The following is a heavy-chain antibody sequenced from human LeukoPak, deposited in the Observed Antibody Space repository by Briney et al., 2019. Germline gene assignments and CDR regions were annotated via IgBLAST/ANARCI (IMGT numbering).Heavy chain of an antibody. CDR1: GGSISSYY. V-gene: IGHV4-59*01. J-gene: IGHJ4*02. Sequence: SETLSLTCTVSGGSISSYYWSWIRQPPGKGLEWIGYIYYSGSTNYNPSLKSRVTISVDTSKNQFSLKLSSVTAADTAVYYCARGGGWSGSRVSFDYWGQGTLVTVSS. CDR2: IYYSGST. D-gene: IGHD1-26*01. CDR3: ARGGGWSGSRVSFDY.